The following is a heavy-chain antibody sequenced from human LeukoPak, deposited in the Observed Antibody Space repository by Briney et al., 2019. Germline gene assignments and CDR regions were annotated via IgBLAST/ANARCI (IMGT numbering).Heavy chain of an antibody. J-gene: IGHJ2*01. CDR3: ARVGDHYHWNLDL. CDR2: LYSGGTT. V-gene: IGHV3-53*01. D-gene: IGHD3-10*01. CDR1: GFTVSTKY. Sequence: GGSLRLSCAASGFTVSTKYMNWVRQAPGKGLEWVSILYSGGTTYYADSVKSRFTISRDTSKNTVSLQMNSLRAEDTAVYFCARVGDHYHWNLDLWGRGTLVTVSS.